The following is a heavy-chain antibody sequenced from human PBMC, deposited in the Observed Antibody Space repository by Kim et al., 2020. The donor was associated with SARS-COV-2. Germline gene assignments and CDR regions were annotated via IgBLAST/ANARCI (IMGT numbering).Heavy chain of an antibody. V-gene: IGHV7-4-1*02. Sequence: PTYAQDFTGRFVFSLDTSVSTAYLQISSLKAEDTAVYYCARGTGERGFGYWGQGTLVTVSS. CDR2: P. J-gene: IGHJ4*02. CDR3: ARGTGERGFGY. D-gene: IGHD7-27*01.